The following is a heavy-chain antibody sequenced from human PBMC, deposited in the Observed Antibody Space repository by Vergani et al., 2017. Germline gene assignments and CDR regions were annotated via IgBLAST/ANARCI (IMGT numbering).Heavy chain of an antibody. CDR2: ISWNSGSI. Sequence: EVQLVESGGGLVQPGRSLRLSCAASGFTFDDYAMHWVRQAPGKGLEWVSGISWNSGSIGYADSVKGRFTISRDNAKNSLYLQMNSLRAEDTALYYCAKDIGDILIYGMDVWGQGTTVTVSS. CDR1: GFTFDDYA. J-gene: IGHJ6*02. V-gene: IGHV3-9*01. D-gene: IGHD3-9*01. CDR3: AKDIGDILIYGMDV.